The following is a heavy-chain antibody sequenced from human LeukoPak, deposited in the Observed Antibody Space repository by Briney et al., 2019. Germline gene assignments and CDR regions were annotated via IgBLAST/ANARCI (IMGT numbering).Heavy chain of an antibody. CDR1: GGSISSYY. Sequence: PSETLSLTCTVSGGSISSYYWSWIRQPPGKGLEWIGYIYYSGSTNYNPSLKSRVTISVDTSKNQFSLKLSSVTAADTAVYYCARYLDYYDSSGYYRNHGMDVWGQGTTVTVSS. CDR2: IYYSGST. CDR3: ARYLDYYDSSGYYRNHGMDV. V-gene: IGHV4-59*08. D-gene: IGHD3-22*01. J-gene: IGHJ6*02.